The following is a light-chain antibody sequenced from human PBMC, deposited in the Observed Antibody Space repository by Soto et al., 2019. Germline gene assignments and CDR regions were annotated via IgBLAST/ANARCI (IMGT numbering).Light chain of an antibody. Sequence: DIQMTQSPSSLSASLGDRVTITCRASQSISSYLNWYQQKPGKAPKLLIYAASSLQSGVPSRFSGSGSGTEFTLTISRLEPEDFAVYYCQQYGSSGTFGQGTKVDIK. CDR1: QSISSY. V-gene: IGKV1-39*01. CDR3: QQYGSSGT. CDR2: AAS. J-gene: IGKJ1*01.